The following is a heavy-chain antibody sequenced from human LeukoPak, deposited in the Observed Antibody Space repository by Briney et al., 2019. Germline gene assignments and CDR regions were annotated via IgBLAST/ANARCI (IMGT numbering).Heavy chain of an antibody. CDR1: GFTFSSYE. Sequence: GGSLRLSCAASGFTFSSYEMNWVRQAPGKGLEWVSYISSSGSTIYYADSVKGRFTISRDNAKNSLYLQMNSLRAEDTAVYYCASSRDGYDWRDFAYWGQGTLVTVSS. D-gene: IGHD5-24*01. CDR3: ASSRDGYDWRDFAY. V-gene: IGHV3-48*03. CDR2: ISSSGSTI. J-gene: IGHJ4*02.